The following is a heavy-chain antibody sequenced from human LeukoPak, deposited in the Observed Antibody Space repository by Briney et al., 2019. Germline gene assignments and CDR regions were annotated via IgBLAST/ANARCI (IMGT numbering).Heavy chain of an antibody. J-gene: IGHJ3*02. Sequence: ASVKVSCKASGYTFTSYDINWARQAAGQGLEWMGWMNPNSGNTGSAQQFQGRVTLTRDTSISTAYMELSSLRSEDTAVYYCARGQGGRWLVFDAFDIWGQGTMVTVSS. CDR2: MNPNSGNT. V-gene: IGHV1-8*01. D-gene: IGHD6-19*01. CDR3: ARGQGGRWLVFDAFDI. CDR1: GYTFTSYD.